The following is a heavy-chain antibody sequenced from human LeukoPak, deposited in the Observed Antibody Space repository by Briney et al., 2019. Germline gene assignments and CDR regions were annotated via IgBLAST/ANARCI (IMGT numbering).Heavy chain of an antibody. J-gene: IGHJ4*02. CDR3: ARLSSGSNRSHFDY. V-gene: IGHV4-39*01. D-gene: IGHD3-10*01. Sequence: PSETLSLTCIVSVGSISSRSYYWDWIRHPPGKGLEWIGNLFDSGNTHYNPSLRSRLSMSVETAKTQFSLKLSSVTAADTAVYDCARLSSGSNRSHFDYWGQGTLVTVSS. CDR2: LFDSGNT. CDR1: VGSISSRSYY.